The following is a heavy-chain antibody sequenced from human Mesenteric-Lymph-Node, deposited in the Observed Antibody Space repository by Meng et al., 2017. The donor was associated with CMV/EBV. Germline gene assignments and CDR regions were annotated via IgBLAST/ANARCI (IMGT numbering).Heavy chain of an antibody. CDR3: ARLGYDSWSGLKGMDV. Sequence: GGSLRLSCAASEFTFSSYWMHWVRQAPGKGLVWVSHINSDGGTTTYADSVKGRFSISRDNAQNTVYLQMNSLRAEDTAVYYCARLGYDSWSGLKGMDVWGQGTTVTVS. CDR2: INSDGGTT. CDR1: EFTFSSYW. J-gene: IGHJ6*02. D-gene: IGHD3-3*01. V-gene: IGHV3-74*01.